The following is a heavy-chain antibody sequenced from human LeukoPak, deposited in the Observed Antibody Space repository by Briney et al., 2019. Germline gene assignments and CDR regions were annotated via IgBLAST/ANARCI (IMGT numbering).Heavy chain of an antibody. V-gene: IGHV3-49*04. CDR3: TSAVDCSGGSCYSYYYGMDV. CDR2: IRSKAYGGTT. J-gene: IGHJ6*02. Sequence: GGSLRLSCTASGFTFGDYAMSWVRQAPGKGLEWVGCIRSKAYGGTTEYAASVKGRFTISRDDSKSIAYLQMNSLKTEDTAVYYCTSAVDCSGGSCYSYYYGMDVWGQGTTVTVS. D-gene: IGHD2-15*01. CDR1: GFTFGDYA.